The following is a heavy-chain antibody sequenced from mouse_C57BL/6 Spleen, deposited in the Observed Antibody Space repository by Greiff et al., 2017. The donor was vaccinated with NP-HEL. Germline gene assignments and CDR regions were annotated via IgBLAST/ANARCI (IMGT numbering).Heavy chain of an antibody. CDR1: GYTFTSYW. V-gene: IGHV1-52*01. Sequence: QVQLKESGAELVRPGSSVKLSCKASGYTFTSYWMHWVKQRPIQGLEWIGNIDPSDSETHYNQKFKDKATLTVDKSSSTAYMQLSSLTSEDSAVYYCASGGYYGNFDYWGQGTTLTVSS. J-gene: IGHJ2*01. CDR2: IDPSDSET. D-gene: IGHD2-1*01. CDR3: ASGGYYGNFDY.